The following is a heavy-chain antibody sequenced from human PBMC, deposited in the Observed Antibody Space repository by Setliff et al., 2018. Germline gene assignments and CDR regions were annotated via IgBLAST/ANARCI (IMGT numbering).Heavy chain of an antibody. J-gene: IGHJ3*02. D-gene: IGHD5-18*01. V-gene: IGHV5-51*01. CDR1: EYSFTTYW. CDR2: IYPGDSDT. Sequence: PGESLKISCKASEYSFTTYWIGWVRQMPGKGLEWIGIIYPGDSDTRYSPSFQGQVTISADKSINTAYLQWSSLKASDTAMYYCARRNTAMVYGFDIWGQGTMVTVS. CDR3: ARRNTAMVYGFDI.